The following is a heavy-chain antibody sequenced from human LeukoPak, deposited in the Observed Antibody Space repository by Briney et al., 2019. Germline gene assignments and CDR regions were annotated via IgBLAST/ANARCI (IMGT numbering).Heavy chain of an antibody. CDR3: ARTTEGGYTYDYFYYYYMDV. D-gene: IGHD5-18*01. CDR2: IYSSGST. CDR1: NGSISSDTYY. Sequence: SETLSLTCTVSNGSISSDTYYWSWVRQPPGQGLEWIGYIYSSGSTNYNPSLKNRVTMSLDTSKKQFSLNLSSVTAADTAVYYCARTTEGGYTYDYFYYYYMDVWGKGTTVTISS. J-gene: IGHJ6*03. V-gene: IGHV4-61*01.